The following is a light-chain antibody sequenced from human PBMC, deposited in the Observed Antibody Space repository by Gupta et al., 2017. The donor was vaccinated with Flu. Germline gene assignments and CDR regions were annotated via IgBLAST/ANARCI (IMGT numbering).Light chain of an antibody. CDR3: QQHYSTPRT. V-gene: IGKV1-39*01. CDR2: AAS. J-gene: IGKJ1*01. CDR1: QSLSSY. Sequence: DIQMTQSPSSLSPSVGDRVTITCRASQSLSSYLNWYQQNPGNAPKLLIYAASTLQSGVPSRFSGSGSGTDFTLTISSLQPEDFAAYYCQQHYSTPRTFGQGTKLEIK.